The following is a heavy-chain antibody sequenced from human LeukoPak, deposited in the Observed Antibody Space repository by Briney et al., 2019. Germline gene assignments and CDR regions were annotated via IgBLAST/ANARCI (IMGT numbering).Heavy chain of an antibody. J-gene: IGHJ5*02. CDR3: ARPAGYCSSTSCPNWFDP. CDR2: VNPNSADT. V-gene: IGHV1-2*02. CDR1: RYTFTDYY. D-gene: IGHD2-2*01. Sequence: ASVKVPCKASRYTFTDYYIHWVRQAPGQGLEWMGWVNPNSADTHYAQKFQGRVTMTRDTSISTAYMELSRLRSDDTAVYYCARPAGYCSSTSCPNWFDPWGQGTLVTVSS.